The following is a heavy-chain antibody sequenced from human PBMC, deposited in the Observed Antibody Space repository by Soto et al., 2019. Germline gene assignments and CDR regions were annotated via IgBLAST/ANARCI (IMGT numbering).Heavy chain of an antibody. CDR3: AKTDEAVAGTGCGN. D-gene: IGHD6-19*01. V-gene: IGHV3-23*01. Sequence: EVQLLESGGGLVQRGGSLRLSCAASGFTFSTHALSWVRQAPGKGLEWVSTITGGGSRTYYGDSVKGRFTVSRDNSKNTLYLQMKSLRADDTAVYYCAKTDEAVAGTGCGNWGQGTLVTVSS. CDR1: GFTFSTHA. J-gene: IGHJ4*02. CDR2: ITGGGSRT.